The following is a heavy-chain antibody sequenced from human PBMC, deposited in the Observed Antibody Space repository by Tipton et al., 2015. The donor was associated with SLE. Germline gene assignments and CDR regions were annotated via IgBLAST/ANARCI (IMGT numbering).Heavy chain of an antibody. CDR2: VYYSGIT. J-gene: IGHJ2*01. CDR1: GGSISSHY. CDR3: ARARGSYQGYWYFDL. D-gene: IGHD1-26*01. V-gene: IGHV4-59*11. Sequence: LSCTVSGGSISSHYWSWIRQPPGKGLEWIGYVYYSGITNYNPSLKSRVTISVDTSKNQFSLKLSSVTAADTAVYYCARARGSYQGYWYFDLWGRGTLVTVSS.